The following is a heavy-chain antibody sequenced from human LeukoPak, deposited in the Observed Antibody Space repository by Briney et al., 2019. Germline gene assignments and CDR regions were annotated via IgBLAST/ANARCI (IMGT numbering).Heavy chain of an antibody. Sequence: ASVKVSCKASGYTFTTYDINWVRQATGQGLEWMGWMNPKSGNTGYAQRLQGRVTMTRDTFTSTAYMELSSPRYEDTAMYYCTREAVGTEGAFDIWGQGTMVTVSS. J-gene: IGHJ3*02. V-gene: IGHV1-8*01. CDR1: GYTFTTYD. CDR2: MNPKSGNT. CDR3: TREAVGTEGAFDI. D-gene: IGHD2-15*01.